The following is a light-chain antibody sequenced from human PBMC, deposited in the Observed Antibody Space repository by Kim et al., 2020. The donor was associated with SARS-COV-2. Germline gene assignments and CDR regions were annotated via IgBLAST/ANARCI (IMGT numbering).Light chain of an antibody. CDR1: SSDVGGYNY. Sequence: QSALTQPRSVFGSPGQSVTISCTGTSSDVGGYNYVSWYQQHPGKAPKLMIYDVSKRPSGVPDRFSGSKSGNTASLTISGPQAEDEAYYYCCSYAGSYTYVFGTGTKVTVL. CDR2: DVS. CDR3: CSYAGSYTYV. J-gene: IGLJ1*01. V-gene: IGLV2-11*01.